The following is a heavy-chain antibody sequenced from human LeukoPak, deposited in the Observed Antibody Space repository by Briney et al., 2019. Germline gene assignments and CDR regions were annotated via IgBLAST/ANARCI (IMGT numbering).Heavy chain of an antibody. CDR3: ARVGYSSSWYVDY. Sequence: PSETLSLTCTVSGYSISSGYYWGWIRQPPGKGLEWIGSIYHSGSTYYNPSLKSRATISVDTSKNQFSLKLSSVTAADTAVYYCARVGYSSSWYVDYWGQGTLVTVSS. D-gene: IGHD6-13*01. CDR2: IYHSGST. V-gene: IGHV4-38-2*02. J-gene: IGHJ4*02. CDR1: GYSISSGYY.